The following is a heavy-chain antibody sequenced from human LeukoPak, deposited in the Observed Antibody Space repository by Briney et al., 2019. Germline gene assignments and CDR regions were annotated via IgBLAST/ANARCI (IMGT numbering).Heavy chain of an antibody. CDR1: GGSISSSNW. CDR3: ARDSATIKFRH. Sequence: SETLSLTCAVSGGSISSSNWWSWVRQPPGKGLEWIGEIYHSGSTNYSPSLKSRVTIPVDKSKNQFSLKLTSVTAADTAVYYCARDSATIKFRHWGQGTVVTVSS. D-gene: IGHD5-12*01. CDR2: IYHSGST. V-gene: IGHV4-4*02. J-gene: IGHJ4*02.